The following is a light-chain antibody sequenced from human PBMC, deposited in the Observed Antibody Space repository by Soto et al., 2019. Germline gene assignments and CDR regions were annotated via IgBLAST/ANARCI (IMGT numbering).Light chain of an antibody. CDR2: EVS. CDR3: QSYDSSLSGSV. CDR1: SSDVGGYNY. J-gene: IGLJ2*01. V-gene: IGLV2-14*01. Sequence: QSVLTQPASVSGSPGQSITISCTGTSSDVGGYNYVSWYQQHPGKAPKLMIYEVSNRPSGVPDRFSGSKSGNTASLTVSGLQAADEADYYCQSYDSSLSGSVFGGGTKLTVL.